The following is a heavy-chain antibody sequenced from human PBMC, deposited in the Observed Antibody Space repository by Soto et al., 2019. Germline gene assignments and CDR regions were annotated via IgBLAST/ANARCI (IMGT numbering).Heavy chain of an antibody. V-gene: IGHV3-74*01. Sequence: WGSLRLSCAASGFPFSTYWLHPVRQAPGKGLVWVSRINSDGTSTNYADSVKGRFTISRDNAKNTLYLQMNSLRGEDTAMYYCARDIDSSGWGQRTLVTASS. J-gene: IGHJ4*02. CDR2: INSDGTST. CDR1: GFPFSTYW. CDR3: ARDIDSSG. D-gene: IGHD4-4*01.